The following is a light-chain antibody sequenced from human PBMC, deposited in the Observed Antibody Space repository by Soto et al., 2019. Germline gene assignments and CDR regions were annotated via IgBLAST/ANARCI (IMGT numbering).Light chain of an antibody. CDR3: SSYTSSSTLASV. CDR2: EVS. CDR1: SSDVCGYNY. Sequence: SVPSPPSSVSGSPGQSLTISCAGTSSDVCGYNYVSWYQQHPGKAPKLMIYEVSNRPSGVSNRFSGSKYGNTDSLTISGLQAEDEDDYYCSSYTSSSTLASVFGTGTKVTAL. J-gene: IGLJ1*01. V-gene: IGLV2-14*01.